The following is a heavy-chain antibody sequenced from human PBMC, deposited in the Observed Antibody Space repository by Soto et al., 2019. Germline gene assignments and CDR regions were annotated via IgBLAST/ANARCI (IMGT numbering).Heavy chain of an antibody. CDR3: AHKPYSFRWAVDY. Sequence: QITLKESGPTLVKPTQTLTLTCSFSGFSLSTNGVGVGWIRQPPGKALEWLALIYWDDDKRYSPSLKPRLTITKDPSKHQVVLTMTNMNPVDTATYYCAHKPYSFRWAVDYWGQGALVTVSS. CDR2: IYWDDDK. D-gene: IGHD5-18*01. CDR1: GFSLSTNGVG. V-gene: IGHV2-5*02. J-gene: IGHJ4*02.